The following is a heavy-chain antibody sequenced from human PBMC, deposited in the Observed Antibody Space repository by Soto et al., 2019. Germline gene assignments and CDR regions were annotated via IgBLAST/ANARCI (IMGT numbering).Heavy chain of an antibody. V-gene: IGHV4-39*01. CDR1: GGSISSSSYY. CDR3: ARNYGGNSDY. Sequence: SETLSLTCTVSGGSISSSSYYWGWIRQPPGKGLEWIGSIYYSGSTYYNPSLKSRVTISVDTSKNQFSLKLSSVTAADTAVYYCARNYGGNSDYWAQGTLVTVSS. CDR2: IYYSGST. D-gene: IGHD4-17*01. J-gene: IGHJ4*02.